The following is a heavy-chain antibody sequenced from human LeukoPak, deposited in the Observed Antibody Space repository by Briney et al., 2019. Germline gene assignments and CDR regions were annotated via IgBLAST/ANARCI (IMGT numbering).Heavy chain of an antibody. CDR2: IYHSGST. V-gene: IGHV4-38-2*01. CDR1: GYSISSGYH. CDR3: ASRNYYYYMDV. J-gene: IGHJ6*03. Sequence: SETLSLTCAVSGYSISSGYHWGWIRQPPGKGLEWIGSIYHSGSTYYNPSLKSRVTISVDTSKNQFSLKLSSVTAADTAVYYCASRNYYYYMDVWGKGTTVTVSS.